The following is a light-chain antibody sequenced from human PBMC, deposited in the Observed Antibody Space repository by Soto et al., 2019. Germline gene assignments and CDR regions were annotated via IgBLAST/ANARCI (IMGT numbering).Light chain of an antibody. CDR3: QSYDSSLSV. CDR2: GNS. CDR1: SSNIGAGYD. J-gene: IGLJ1*01. V-gene: IGLV1-40*01. Sequence: QLVLTQPPSVSGAPGQRVTISCTGSSSNIGAGYDVHWYHQLPGTAPKLLIYGNSNRPSGVPDRFSGSKSGTSASLAITGLQAEDEADYYCQSYDSSLSVFGTGTKLTVL.